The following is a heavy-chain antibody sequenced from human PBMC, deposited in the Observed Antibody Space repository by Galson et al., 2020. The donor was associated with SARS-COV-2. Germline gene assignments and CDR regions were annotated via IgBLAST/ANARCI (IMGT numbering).Heavy chain of an antibody. J-gene: IGHJ4*02. Sequence: TGGSLRLSCAASGFTFSSYGMHWVRQAPGKGLEWVAVISYDGSNKDYADSVKGRFTISRDNSKNTLYLQMNSLRAEDTAVYYCAKELEGYDFWRNYYGDYFDYWGQGTLVTVSS. V-gene: IGHV3-30*18. CDR3: AKELEGYDFWRNYYGDYFDY. D-gene: IGHD3-3*01. CDR1: GFTFSSYG. CDR2: ISYDGSNK.